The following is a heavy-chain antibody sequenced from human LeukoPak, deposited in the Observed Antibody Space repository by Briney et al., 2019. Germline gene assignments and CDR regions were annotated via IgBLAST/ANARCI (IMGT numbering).Heavy chain of an antibody. CDR3: ARDDSNGIDY. D-gene: IGHD3-22*01. CDR2: ISSDGATT. J-gene: IGHJ4*02. Sequence: GGSLRLSCAASGFSFSNYYMLWVRQAPGVGLVSVSRISSDGATTIYADSVKGRFTTSRDSAKNTLYLQMNSLRAEDTAVYYCARDDSNGIDYWGQGTLVTVSS. CDR1: GFSFSNYY. V-gene: IGHV3-74*01.